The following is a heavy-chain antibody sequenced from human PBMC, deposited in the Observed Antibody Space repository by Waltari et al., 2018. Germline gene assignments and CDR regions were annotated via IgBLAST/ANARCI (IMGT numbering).Heavy chain of an antibody. Sequence: EVQLVESGGGLVQPGGCLRLSCAASGFTFSSYWMSWVRQAPGKGLEWVANIKQDGSEKYYVDSVKGRFTISRDNAKNSLYLQMNSLRAEDTAVYYCARDNSGSYTDYWGQGTLVTVSS. CDR3: ARDNSGSYTDY. D-gene: IGHD1-26*01. CDR1: GFTFSSYW. CDR2: IKQDGSEK. V-gene: IGHV3-7*01. J-gene: IGHJ4*02.